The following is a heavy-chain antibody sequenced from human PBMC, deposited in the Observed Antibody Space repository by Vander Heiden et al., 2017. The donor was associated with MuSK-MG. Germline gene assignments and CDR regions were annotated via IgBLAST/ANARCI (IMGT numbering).Heavy chain of an antibody. Sequence: EVQLLESGGGLVQPGGSVRPPCAASGFAFSSYAMRWVRQAPGKGLGWVSGVTASGSSTYYADSVKGRFTISRDNSKNTLYLQTNSPKAEDTAIYYCARPRLAGAVAGTFDYWGQGTLVTVSS. CDR1: GFAFSSYA. CDR3: ARPRLAGAVAGTFDY. V-gene: IGHV3-23*01. J-gene: IGHJ4*02. D-gene: IGHD6-19*01. CDR2: VTASGSST.